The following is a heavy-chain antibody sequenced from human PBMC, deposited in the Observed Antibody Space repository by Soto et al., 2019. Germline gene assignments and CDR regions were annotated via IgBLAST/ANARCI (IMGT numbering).Heavy chain of an antibody. CDR3: VGSLMSRAMESFDY. Sequence: LSLTCSVSAGSISRYYWGWVRQSPGEGLEWIAHISYTVDASYNPSLKSRVTISLDTSKNQIALRLMSVTAADTAVYYCVGSLMSRAMESFDYWGQGTLVTVSS. J-gene: IGHJ4*02. D-gene: IGHD5-18*01. CDR1: AGSISRYY. V-gene: IGHV4-59*01. CDR2: ISYTVDA.